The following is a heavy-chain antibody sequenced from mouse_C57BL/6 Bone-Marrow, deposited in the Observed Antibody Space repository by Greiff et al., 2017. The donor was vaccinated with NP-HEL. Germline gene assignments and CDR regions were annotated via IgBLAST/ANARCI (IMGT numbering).Heavy chain of an antibody. CDR2: IYPGSGST. CDR3: ARSGLYGNYVGYFDV. V-gene: IGHV1-55*01. J-gene: IGHJ1*03. Sequence: QVQLQQPGAELVKPGASVKMSCKASGYTFTSYWITWVKQRPGQGLEWIGDIYPGSGSTNYNEKFKSKATLTVDTSSSTAYMQLSSLTSEDSAVYYCARSGLYGNYVGYFDVWGTGTAVTVSS. CDR1: GYTFTSYW. D-gene: IGHD2-1*01.